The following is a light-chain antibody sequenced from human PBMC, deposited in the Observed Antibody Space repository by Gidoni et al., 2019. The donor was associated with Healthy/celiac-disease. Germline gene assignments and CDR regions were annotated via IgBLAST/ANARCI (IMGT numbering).Light chain of an antibody. V-gene: IGKV3-11*01. Sequence: EIVLTQSTPPLSLSPGERATLSCRASQSVSSYLAWYQQNPVQARMLFIYDASNSATGIPVFTRTISSLEPEDFAVHYCQHRSNWPTFGQGTRLEIK. CDR1: QSVSSY. CDR2: DAS. CDR3: QHRSNWPT. J-gene: IGKJ5*01.